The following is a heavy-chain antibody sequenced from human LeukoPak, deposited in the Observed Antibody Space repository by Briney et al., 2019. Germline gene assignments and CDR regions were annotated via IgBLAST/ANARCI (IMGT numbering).Heavy chain of an antibody. CDR2: INNSVST. J-gene: IGHJ4*02. Sequence: PSPSLSPTCAVYAGSLSGYYSSSIRHPPGEGLGWIWEINNSVSTNYNPCLMSRVTISVDTSKNQFSLKLSSVTAADTSVYYCARAYGDYKYWGQGTLVTVSS. CDR3: ARAYGDYKY. CDR1: AGSLSGYY. D-gene: IGHD4-17*01. V-gene: IGHV4-34*01.